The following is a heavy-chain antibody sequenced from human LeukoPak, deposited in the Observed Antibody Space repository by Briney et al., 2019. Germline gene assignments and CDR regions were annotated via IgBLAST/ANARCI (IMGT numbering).Heavy chain of an antibody. Sequence: SQTLSLTCTVSARSISSGTYDWSRILHPAWKELECIRRTYTSGSTNHNPSHQRRLTIPVATSPNQFSLNLSSVTAAATAVYYCASDPDRFDPWGQATLLTVSS. CDR2: TYTSGST. CDR1: ARSISSGTYD. V-gene: IGHV4-61*02. J-gene: IGHJ5*02. CDR3: ASDPDRFDP.